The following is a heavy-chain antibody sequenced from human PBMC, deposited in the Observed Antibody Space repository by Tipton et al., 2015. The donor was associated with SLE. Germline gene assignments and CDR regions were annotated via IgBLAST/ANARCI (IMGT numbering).Heavy chain of an antibody. CDR3: AKDLRFGSSSWYYFDY. V-gene: IGHV3-33*06. CDR1: GFTFSSYG. CDR2: IWYDGGNK. D-gene: IGHD6-13*01. Sequence: SLRLSCAASGFTFSSYGMHWVRQAPGKGLEWVAVIWYDGGNKYYADSVKGRFTISRDNSKKTLYLQMNSLRAEDTAVYYCAKDLRFGSSSWYYFDYWGQGTLVTVSS. J-gene: IGHJ4*02.